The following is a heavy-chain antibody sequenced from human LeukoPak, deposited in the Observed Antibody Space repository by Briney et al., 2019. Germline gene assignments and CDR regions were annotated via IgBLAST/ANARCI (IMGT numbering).Heavy chain of an antibody. CDR1: GYTFTSYD. Sequence: ASVKVSCKASGYTFTSYDVNWVRQATGQGLEWMGWMNPISGDIGYAQQFQGRVTITADESTSTAYMELSSLRSEDTAVYYCARGIYSGYVPTLDYWGQGTLVTVSS. CDR3: ARGIYSGYVPTLDY. D-gene: IGHD5-12*01. J-gene: IGHJ4*02. V-gene: IGHV1-8*01. CDR2: MNPISGDI.